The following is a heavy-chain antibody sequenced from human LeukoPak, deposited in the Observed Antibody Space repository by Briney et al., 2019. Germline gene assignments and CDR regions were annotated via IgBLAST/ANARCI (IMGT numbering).Heavy chain of an antibody. V-gene: IGHV4-61*01. CDR1: GGSVSSGSYY. J-gene: IGHJ5*02. D-gene: IGHD3-9*01. CDR3: ARDLPNYDILTGYINNWFDP. Sequence: SETLSLTCTVSGGSVSSGSYYWSWIRQPPGEGLEWIGYIYYSGSTNYNPSLKSRVTISVDTSKNQFSLKLSSVTAADTAVYYCARDLPNYDILTGYINNWFDPWGQGTLVTVSS. CDR2: IYYSGST.